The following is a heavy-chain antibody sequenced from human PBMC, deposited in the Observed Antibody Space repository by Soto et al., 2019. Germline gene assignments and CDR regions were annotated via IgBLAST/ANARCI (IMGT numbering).Heavy chain of an antibody. Sequence: PGGSLRLSCAASGFTFRNYGMHWVRQAPGKGLEWVAVIWYDGGIKYYADSVKGRFTISRDNSKNTLYLQMNSLGVEDTAVYYCATVRKGSGWYDDNWGQGTQVTVSS. D-gene: IGHD6-19*01. V-gene: IGHV3-33*01. CDR3: ATVRKGSGWYDDN. CDR1: GFTFRNYG. J-gene: IGHJ4*02. CDR2: IWYDGGIK.